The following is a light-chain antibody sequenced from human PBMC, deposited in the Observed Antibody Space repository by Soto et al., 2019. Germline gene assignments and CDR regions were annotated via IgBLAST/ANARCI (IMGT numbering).Light chain of an antibody. J-gene: IGKJ1*01. CDR2: GAS. V-gene: IGKV3-15*01. CDR1: QSVSSN. CDR3: HQVNSWPRDT. Sequence: DIVMTQSPATLSVSPGERATLSCRASQSVSSNVAWYQQKPGQAPRLLIYGASTRATGIPARFSGDGSGREFTLAISTPQPEDSAVYYCHQVNSWPRDTFGQGTKVEIK.